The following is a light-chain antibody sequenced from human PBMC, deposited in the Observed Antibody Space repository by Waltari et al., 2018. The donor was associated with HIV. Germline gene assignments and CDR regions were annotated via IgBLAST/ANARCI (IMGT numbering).Light chain of an antibody. CDR3: HQYYATPQT. Sequence: DIVLTQSPDSLAVSLGERATINCKSSQSVLYSSNKENYLAWYQHKPGQPPKLLIYWASTRETGVPARFSGSGSGTDFTLTISGLQAEDVAVYYCHQYYATPQTFGQGTRVEIK. CDR1: QSVLYSSNKENY. CDR2: WAS. V-gene: IGKV4-1*01. J-gene: IGKJ1*01.